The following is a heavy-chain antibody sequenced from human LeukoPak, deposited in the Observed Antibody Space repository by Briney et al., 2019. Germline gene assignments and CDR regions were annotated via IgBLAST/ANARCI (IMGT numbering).Heavy chain of an antibody. V-gene: IGHV4-59*01. Sequence: SETLSLTCTVSGGSISSYYWSWIRQPPGKGLEWIGYIYYSGSTNYNPSLKSRVTISVDTSKNQFSLKLSSVTAADTAVYYCASDDDDYVWGSYRYWGQGTLVTVSS. CDR1: GGSISSYY. J-gene: IGHJ4*02. CDR3: ASDDDDYVWGSYRY. CDR2: IYYSGST. D-gene: IGHD3-16*02.